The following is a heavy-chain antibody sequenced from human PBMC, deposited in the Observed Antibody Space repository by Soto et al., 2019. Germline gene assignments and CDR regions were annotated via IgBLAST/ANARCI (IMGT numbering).Heavy chain of an antibody. D-gene: IGHD3-10*01. CDR3: ASLNYYGSGSYNFDY. J-gene: IGHJ4*02. CDR1: GGSISSGGYY. V-gene: IGHV4-31*03. CDR2: IYYSGST. Sequence: SETLSLTCTLSGGSISSGGYYWSWIRQHPGKGLEWIGYIYYSGSTYYNPSLKSRVTISVDTSKNQFSLKLSSVTAADTAVYYCASLNYYGSGSYNFDYWGQGTLVTVSS.